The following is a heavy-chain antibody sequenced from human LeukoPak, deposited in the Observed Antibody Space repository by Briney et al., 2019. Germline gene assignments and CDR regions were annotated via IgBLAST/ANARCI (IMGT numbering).Heavy chain of an antibody. Sequence: GGSLRLSCAASGFTLSSNYMSWVRQAPGKGLEWVSVIYNGGRTYYADSVKGRFTISREESKKTMFLQMNSLSAEDTAVYYRASLRYFHWLPDYWGQGTLVTVPS. CDR3: ASLRYFHWLPDY. J-gene: IGHJ4*02. CDR1: GFTLSSNY. V-gene: IGHV3-66*01. D-gene: IGHD3-9*01. CDR2: IYNGGRT.